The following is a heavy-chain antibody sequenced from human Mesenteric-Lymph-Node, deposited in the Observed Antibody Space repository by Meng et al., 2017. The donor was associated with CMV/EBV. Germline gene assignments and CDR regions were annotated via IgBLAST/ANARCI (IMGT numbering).Heavy chain of an antibody. CDR2: ISRDSAYI. CDR1: GFTFSTYT. CDR3: AREPPQYSSKWYYFDY. Sequence: GGSLRLSCAASGFTFSTYTMNWVRQAPGKGLEWVASISRDSAYIFYADSVKGRFTISRDNAKDSLYLQMNSLRAEDTGLYYCAREPPQYSSKWYYFDYWGQGTLVTVSS. D-gene: IGHD6-13*01. J-gene: IGHJ4*02. V-gene: IGHV3-21*01.